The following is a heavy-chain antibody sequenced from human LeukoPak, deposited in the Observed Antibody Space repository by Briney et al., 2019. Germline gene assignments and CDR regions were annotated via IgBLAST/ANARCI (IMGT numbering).Heavy chain of an antibody. CDR1: GFTFSSYS. CDR2: ISSSSSYI. CDR3: ARDRDGDYGVDY. D-gene: IGHD4-17*01. Sequence: PGGSLRLSCAASGFTFSSYSMKWVRQAPGKGLEWVSSISSSSSYIYYADSVKGRFTISRDNAKNSLYLQMNSLRAEDTAVYYCARDRDGDYGVDYWGQGTLVTVSS. V-gene: IGHV3-21*01. J-gene: IGHJ4*02.